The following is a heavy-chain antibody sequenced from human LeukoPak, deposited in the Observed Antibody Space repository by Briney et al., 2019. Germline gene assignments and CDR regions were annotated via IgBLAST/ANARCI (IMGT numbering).Heavy chain of an antibody. V-gene: IGHV3-30*04. D-gene: IGHD3-10*01. CDR3: ARDPGSRFNYSSGIYWSDP. CDR2: ISYDGSNK. J-gene: IGHJ5*02. Sequence: GSLRLSFAASGFTFSSYAMHWVRQAPGKGLEWVAVISYDGSNKYYADSVKGRFTISRDNSKNTLYLQMNSLRAEDTAVYYCARDPGSRFNYSSGIYWSDPWGQGTLVTVSS. CDR1: GFTFSSYA.